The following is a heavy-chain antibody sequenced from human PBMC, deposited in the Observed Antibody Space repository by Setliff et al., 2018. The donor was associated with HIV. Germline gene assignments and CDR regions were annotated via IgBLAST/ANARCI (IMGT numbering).Heavy chain of an antibody. V-gene: IGHV5-51*01. J-gene: IGHJ6*02. CDR2: IYPGDSDT. D-gene: IGHD4-4*01. Sequence: PGESPKISCKGSGYSFTSYWIGWVRQMPGKGLEWMGIIYPGDSDTRYSPSFQGQVTISADKSISTAYLQWSSLKASDTAMYYCARLKSPTPYYCYGMDVWGQGTTVTVSS. CDR3: ARLKSPTPYYCYGMDV. CDR1: GYSFTSYW.